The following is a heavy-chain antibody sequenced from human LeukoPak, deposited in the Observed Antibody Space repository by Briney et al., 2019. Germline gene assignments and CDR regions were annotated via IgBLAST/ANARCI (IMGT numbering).Heavy chain of an antibody. Sequence: PGGSLRLSCAASGFIFSNYWMQWVRQAPGKGLVWVSRINSDGSSTSYADSVKGRFTISRDNAKNTLYLQMNSLRAEDTAVYYCATEPSSSGSYYNINYWGQGTLVTVSS. J-gene: IGHJ4*02. D-gene: IGHD3-10*01. V-gene: IGHV3-74*01. CDR1: GFIFSNYW. CDR2: INSDGSST. CDR3: ATEPSSSGSYYNINY.